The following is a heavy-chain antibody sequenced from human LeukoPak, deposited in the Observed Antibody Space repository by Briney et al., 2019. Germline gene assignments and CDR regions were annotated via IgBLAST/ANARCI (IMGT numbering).Heavy chain of an antibody. CDR2: ISGSGGST. V-gene: IGHV3-23*01. CDR3: AKWWRDGYMGRFYYMDV. J-gene: IGHJ6*03. CDR1: GFTFSSYA. D-gene: IGHD5-24*01. Sequence: GGSLRLSCAASGFTFSSYAMSWVRQAPGKGLEWVSAISGSGGSTYYADSVKGRFTISRDNSKNTLYLQMNSLRAEDTAVYYCAKWWRDGYMGRFYYMDVWGKGTTVTVSS.